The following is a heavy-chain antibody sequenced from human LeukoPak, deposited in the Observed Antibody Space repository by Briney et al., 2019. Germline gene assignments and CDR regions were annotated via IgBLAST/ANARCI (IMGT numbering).Heavy chain of an antibody. CDR1: GGSICSYY. J-gene: IGHJ6*02. CDR2: IYYSGTT. Sequence: SETLSLTCTVSGGSICSYYWSWIRQPPGKGLEWIGYIYYSGTTNYNPSLKSRITISVDTSKNQFSLKLSSVTAADTAVYYCARDGPPRAPYYCGMDVWGQGTTVTVSS. CDR3: ARDGPPRAPYYCGMDV. D-gene: IGHD3/OR15-3a*01. V-gene: IGHV4-59*01.